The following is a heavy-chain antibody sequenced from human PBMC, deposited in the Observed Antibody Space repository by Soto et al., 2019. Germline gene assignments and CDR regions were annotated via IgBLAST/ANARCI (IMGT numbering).Heavy chain of an antibody. Sequence: ASVKVSCKASGYSFTSYDINWVRQATGQGLEWMGWMNPNSGNTGYAQKFQGRVTMTRNTSISTAYMELSSLRSEDTAVYYCARGQRCTNGVCYYYYYMDVWGKGTTVTVSS. J-gene: IGHJ6*03. CDR1: GYSFTSYD. D-gene: IGHD2-8*01. CDR3: ARGQRCTNGVCYYYYYMDV. V-gene: IGHV1-8*01. CDR2: MNPNSGNT.